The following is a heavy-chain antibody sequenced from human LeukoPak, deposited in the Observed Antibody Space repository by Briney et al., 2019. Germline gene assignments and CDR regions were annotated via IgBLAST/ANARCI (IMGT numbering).Heavy chain of an antibody. J-gene: IGHJ4*02. CDR2: ISYDESDK. D-gene: IGHD3-22*01. CDR1: GFTFSSYA. Sequence: GGSLRLSCAASGFTFSSYALHWVRQAPGRGLEWVALISYDESDKYYADSVKGRFTISRDNSKNTLYLQMNSLRAEDTAVYYCAKPTAGYYDSSGWYYFDYWGQGTLVTVSS. V-gene: IGHV3-30*18. CDR3: AKPTAGYYDSSGWYYFDY.